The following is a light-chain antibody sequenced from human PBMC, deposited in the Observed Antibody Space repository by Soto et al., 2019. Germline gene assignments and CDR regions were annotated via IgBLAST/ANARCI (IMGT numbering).Light chain of an antibody. CDR3: QQLHGYPIT. J-gene: IGKJ5*01. CDR2: AAS. Sequence: ILVTQSPASLSASMGDRVTITCRASQGIDTSLAWYQQKPGKAPKLLIYAASNFQSGVPSRFSGSGSGTHFTPTISSLQPEDFATYYCQQLHGYPITFGQGTRLEIK. CDR1: QGIDTS. V-gene: IGKV1-9*01.